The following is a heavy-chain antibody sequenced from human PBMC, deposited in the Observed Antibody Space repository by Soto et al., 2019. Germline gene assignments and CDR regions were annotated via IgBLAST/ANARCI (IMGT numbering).Heavy chain of an antibody. CDR2: IYYSGTT. CDR3: ARREIQGPIDY. CDR1: GYSISSSNW. D-gene: IGHD1-26*01. Sequence: QVQLQESGPGLVKPSDTLSLTCAVSGYSISSSNWWGWIRQPPGKGLDWIGYIYYSGTTYYNPSLKSPVTMSVDTSKNQFSLKLTSVTAVDTAVYYCARREIQGPIDYWGQGTLVTVSS. V-gene: IGHV4-28*01. J-gene: IGHJ4*02.